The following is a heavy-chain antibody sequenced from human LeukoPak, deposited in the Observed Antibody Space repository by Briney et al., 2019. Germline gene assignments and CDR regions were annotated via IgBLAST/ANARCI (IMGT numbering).Heavy chain of an antibody. Sequence: GGSLRLSCAASGFTLSSYWMHWVRQAPGKGLVWVSGINSDGGSTRYADSVKGRFIVTRDNAKDMLYLQMNSLRAEDTAVYYCASMNGHAFDIWGQGTRVTVSS. V-gene: IGHV3-74*01. CDR1: GFTLSSYW. J-gene: IGHJ3*02. CDR3: ASMNGHAFDI. CDR2: INSDGGST. D-gene: IGHD2-8*01.